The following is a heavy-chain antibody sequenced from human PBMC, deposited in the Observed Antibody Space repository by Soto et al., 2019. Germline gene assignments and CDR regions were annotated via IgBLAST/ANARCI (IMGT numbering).Heavy chain of an antibody. D-gene: IGHD1-1*01. V-gene: IGHV4-34*01. CDR1: GGSVNSGNYY. CDR2: MSHSGGT. Sequence: QVQLQQWGAGLLKPSETLSLTCAVFGGSVNSGNYYWSWIRQPPGKGLEWIGEMSHSGGTHFNPPLKSRVTISVDTSKNQFSLKMCSVTAADTALYYCALVERGTATTVVDAFDIWGPGTMVTVSS. J-gene: IGHJ3*02. CDR3: ALVERGTATTVVDAFDI.